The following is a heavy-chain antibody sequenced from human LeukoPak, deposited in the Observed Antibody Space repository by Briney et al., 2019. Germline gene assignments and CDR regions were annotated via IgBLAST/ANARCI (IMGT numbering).Heavy chain of an antibody. Sequence: ASVKVSCKASGYTFTGYYMHWVRQAPGQGLEWMGWINTHTGNPTYAQGSTGRFVFSLDTSVSTAYLQISSLKAEDTAVYYCAREYGGFDYWGQGTLVTVSS. CDR2: INTHTGNP. J-gene: IGHJ4*02. CDR1: GYTFTGYY. D-gene: IGHD4-23*01. V-gene: IGHV7-4-1*02. CDR3: AREYGGFDY.